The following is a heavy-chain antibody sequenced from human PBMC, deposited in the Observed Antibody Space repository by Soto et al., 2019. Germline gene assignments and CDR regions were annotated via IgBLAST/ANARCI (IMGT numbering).Heavy chain of an antibody. CDR2: INSDGSST. CDR3: ARVVPAAIQELWLREYYYYGMDV. CDR1: GFTFSSYW. V-gene: IGHV3-74*01. Sequence: LRLSCAASGFTFSSYWMHWVRQAPGKGLVWVSRINSDGSSTSYADSVKGRFTISRDNAKNTLYLQMNSLRAEDTAVYYCARVVPAAIQELWLREYYYYGMDVWGQGTTVTAP. D-gene: IGHD2-2*02. J-gene: IGHJ6*02.